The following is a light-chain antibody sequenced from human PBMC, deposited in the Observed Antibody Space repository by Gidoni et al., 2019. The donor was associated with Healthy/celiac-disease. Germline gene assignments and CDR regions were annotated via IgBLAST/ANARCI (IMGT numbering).Light chain of an antibody. V-gene: IGKV3-20*01. CDR1: QSVSSSY. J-gene: IGKJ3*01. CDR2: GAS. CDR3: QQYGSST. Sequence: EIVLTQSPGTLSLSPGERATLSCRASQSVSSSYLAWYQQKPGQAPRLLIYGASSRATGIPDRFSGSGSGTDFTLTISRLEPEDFAVYDCQQYGSSTFGPGTKVDIK.